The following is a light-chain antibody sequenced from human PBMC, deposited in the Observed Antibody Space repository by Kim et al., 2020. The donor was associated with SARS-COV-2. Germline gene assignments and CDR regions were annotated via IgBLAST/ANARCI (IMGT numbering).Light chain of an antibody. CDR3: CSYAGRYTLV. CDR1: SSDVGAFTF. V-gene: IGLV2-11*01. Sequence: QSALTQPRSVSGSPGQSVTISCTGTSSDVGAFTFVSWYQQHPGKAPKLMLYSITVRPSGVPDRFSGSKTGPTASLTISGLQAEDEADYYCCSYAGRYTLVCGGGTKLTVL. CDR2: SIT. J-gene: IGLJ2*01.